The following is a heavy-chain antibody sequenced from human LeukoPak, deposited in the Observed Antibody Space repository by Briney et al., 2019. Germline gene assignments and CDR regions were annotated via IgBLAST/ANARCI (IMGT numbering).Heavy chain of an antibody. CDR3: ARVYDVLTGGFDH. V-gene: IGHV3-21*01. J-gene: IGHJ4*02. D-gene: IGHD3-9*01. CDR1: GFTFRRYD. CDR2: ISSSMISI. Sequence: TGGSLRLSCASSGFTFRRYDMNWVRQAPGKGLEWVSFISSSMISIHYADSVQGRFTISRDNARNVLYLQMNSLRAEDTAVYYCARVYDVLTGGFDHWGQGALVTVSS.